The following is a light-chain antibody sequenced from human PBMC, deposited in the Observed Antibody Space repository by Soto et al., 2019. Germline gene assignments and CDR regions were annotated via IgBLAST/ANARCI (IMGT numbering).Light chain of an antibody. CDR2: GAS. CDR3: QQSYSNVIT. J-gene: IGKJ5*01. Sequence: DIQMTQSPSSLSASVGDRVTITCRASQDISDYLTWYQQRPGNAPKVLVYGASSVQSGVPSRFRGSGAGTDFTLXITTLQPEDFGTYYCQQSYSNVITFGQGTRLEI. CDR1: QDISDY. V-gene: IGKV1-39*01.